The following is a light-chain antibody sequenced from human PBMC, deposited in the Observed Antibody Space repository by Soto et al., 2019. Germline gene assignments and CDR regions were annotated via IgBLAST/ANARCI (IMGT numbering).Light chain of an antibody. V-gene: IGKV3-20*01. CDR2: NTF. Sequence: EIVLTQSPGTLSLSPGDRATLSCRASQSFSTSYLAWYQHKPGQAPRLLIHNTFTRATGIPDRFSGSGSGTDFTLTISRLEPEDFALYYCQQYGGSQFTFGPGTKVDIK. CDR3: QQYGGSQFT. CDR1: QSFSTSY. J-gene: IGKJ3*01.